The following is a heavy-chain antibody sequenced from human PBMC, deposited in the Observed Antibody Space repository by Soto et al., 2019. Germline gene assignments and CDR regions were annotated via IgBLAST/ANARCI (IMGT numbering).Heavy chain of an antibody. D-gene: IGHD3-3*01. CDR3: ARDPHYDFWSGYSPFDY. Sequence: SETLSLTCAVYGGSFSGYYWSWIRQPPGKGLEWIGEINHSGSTNYNPSLKSRVTISVDTSKNQFSLKLSSVTAADTAVYYCARDPHYDFWSGYSPFDYWGQGTLVTVSS. V-gene: IGHV4-34*01. CDR2: INHSGST. J-gene: IGHJ4*02. CDR1: GGSFSGYY.